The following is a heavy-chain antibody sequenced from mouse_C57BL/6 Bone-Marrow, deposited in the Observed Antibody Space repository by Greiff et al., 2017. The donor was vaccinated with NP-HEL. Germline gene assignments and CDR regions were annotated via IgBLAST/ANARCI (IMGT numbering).Heavy chain of an antibody. Sequence: VQLQQSGAELVRPGASVTLSCKASGYTFTDYEMHWVKQTPVHGLEWIGAIDPETGGTAYNQKFKGKAILTADKSSSTAYMELRSLTSEDSAVYYCPKYYREIFAYWGQGTLVTVSA. CDR2: IDPETGGT. V-gene: IGHV1-15*01. CDR1: GYTFTDYE. CDR3: PKYYREIFAY. J-gene: IGHJ3*01. D-gene: IGHD1-1*01.